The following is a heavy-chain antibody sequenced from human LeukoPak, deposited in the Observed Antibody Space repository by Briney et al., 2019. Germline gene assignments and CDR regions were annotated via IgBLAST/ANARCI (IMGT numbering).Heavy chain of an antibody. CDR1: GGSIGSGSYY. V-gene: IGHV4-61*02. CDR2: IYTSGST. J-gene: IGHJ4*02. Sequence: PSETLSLTCTVSGGSIGSGSYYWSWIRQPAGKGLEWIGRIYTSGSTNYNPSLKSRVTISVDTSKNQFSLKLSSVTAADTAVYYCARETGRGTGTFDYWGQGTLVTVSS. D-gene: IGHD3-10*01. CDR3: ARETGRGTGTFDY.